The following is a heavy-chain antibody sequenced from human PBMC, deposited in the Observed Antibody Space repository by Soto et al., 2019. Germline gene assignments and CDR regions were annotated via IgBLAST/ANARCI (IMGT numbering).Heavy chain of an antibody. CDR2: IYYSGST. J-gene: IGHJ6*02. D-gene: IGHD4-17*01. V-gene: IGHV4-31*03. CDR1: GGSISSVGHY. CDR3: ARDSGGDASSTRNGLDV. Sequence: SETLSLTCSVSGGSISSVGHYWTWIRQQPGKGLEWIGYIYYSGSTDYNPSLKSRVTISVDRSKNQFSLNLSSVTAADTAIYYRARDSGGDASSTRNGLDVWGQGTTVTVS.